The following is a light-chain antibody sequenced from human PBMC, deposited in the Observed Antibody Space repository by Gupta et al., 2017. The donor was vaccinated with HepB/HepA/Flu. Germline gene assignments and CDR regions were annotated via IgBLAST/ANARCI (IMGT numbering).Light chain of an antibody. J-gene: IGKJ1*01. CDR2: DAS. V-gene: IGKV3-11*01. CDR3: RQRSNWPWT. CDR1: QSVRSY. Sequence: EIVLTPSPATLSLSPGERATLSCTASQSVRSYLAWYQQKPGQAPSLLIYDASKRADGIPARFSGSGSGTEFSLTISSREPEDFAIYYCRQRSNWPWTFGQGTKVEVK.